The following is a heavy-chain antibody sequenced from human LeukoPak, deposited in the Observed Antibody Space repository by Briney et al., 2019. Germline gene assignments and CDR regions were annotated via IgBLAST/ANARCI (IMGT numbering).Heavy chain of an antibody. CDR3: TSQPYGPPPVYYYGMDV. V-gene: IGHV3-73*01. J-gene: IGHJ6*02. D-gene: IGHD3-10*01. CDR2: IRSKANSYAT. Sequence: GGSLRLSCAASGFTFSGSAMHWVRQASGKGLEWVGRIRSKANSYATAYAASVKGRFTISRDDSKNTAYLQMNSLKTEDTAVYYCTSQPYGPPPVYYYGMDVWGQGTTVTVSS. CDR1: GFTFSGSA.